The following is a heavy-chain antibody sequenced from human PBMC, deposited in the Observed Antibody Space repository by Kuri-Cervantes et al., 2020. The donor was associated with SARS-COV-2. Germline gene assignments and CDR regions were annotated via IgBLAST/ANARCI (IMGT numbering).Heavy chain of an antibody. V-gene: IGHV2-70*02. D-gene: IGHD5-24*01. Sequence: SGPTLVKPTQTLTLTCTFSGFSLSTSGMCVSWIRQPPGKALEWLARIDWDDDKYYSTSLKTRLTISKDTSKNQVVLTMTNMDPADTAVYYCARDDVFLKAFDIWGQGTLVTVSS. CDR3: ARDDVFLKAFDI. CDR1: GFSLSTSGMC. CDR2: IDWDDDK. J-gene: IGHJ4*02.